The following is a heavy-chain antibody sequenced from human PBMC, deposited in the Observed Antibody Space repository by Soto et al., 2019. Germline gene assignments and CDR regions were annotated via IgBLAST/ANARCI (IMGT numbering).Heavy chain of an antibody. V-gene: IGHV1-18*01. J-gene: IGHJ6*02. Sequence: GASVKVSCKASGYTFTSYGISWVRQAPGQGLEWMGWISAYNGNTNYAQKLQGWVTMTRDTSISTAYMELSRLRSDDTAVYYCARVPLRYCSSTSRPDYYYGMDVRGQGTTVTVSS. D-gene: IGHD2-2*01. CDR3: ARVPLRYCSSTSRPDYYYGMDV. CDR1: GYTFTSYG. CDR2: ISAYNGNT.